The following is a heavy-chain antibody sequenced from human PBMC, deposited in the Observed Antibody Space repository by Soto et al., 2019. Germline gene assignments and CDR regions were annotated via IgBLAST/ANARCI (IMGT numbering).Heavy chain of an antibody. V-gene: IGHV1-69*13. D-gene: IGHD5-18*01. Sequence: VKVSCKASGGTFSSYAISWVRQAPGQGLEWMGGIIPIFGTANYAQKFQGRVTITADESTSTAYMELSSLRSEDTAVYYCARGTRLIQLWSNFDYWGQGTLVTV. CDR3: ARGTRLIQLWSNFDY. J-gene: IGHJ4*02. CDR1: GGTFSSYA. CDR2: IIPIFGTA.